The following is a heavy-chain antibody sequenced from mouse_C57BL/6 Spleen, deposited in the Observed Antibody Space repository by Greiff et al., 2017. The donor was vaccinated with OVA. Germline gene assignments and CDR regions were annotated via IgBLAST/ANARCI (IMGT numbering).Heavy chain of an antibody. CDR2: INPNNGGT. V-gene: IGHV1-18*01. CDR1: GYTFTDYN. Sequence: EVQLQQSGPELVKPGASVKIPCKASGYTFTDYNMDWVKQSHGKSLEWIGDINPNNGGTIYNQKFKGKATLTVDKSSSTAYMELRSLTSEDTAVYYCARLYYGSSLYYFDYWGQGTTLTVSS. CDR3: ARLYYGSSLYYFDY. J-gene: IGHJ2*01. D-gene: IGHD1-1*01.